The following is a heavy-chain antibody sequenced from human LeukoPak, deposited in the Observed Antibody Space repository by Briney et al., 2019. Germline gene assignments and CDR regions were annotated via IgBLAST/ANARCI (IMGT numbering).Heavy chain of an antibody. V-gene: IGHV3-74*01. D-gene: IGHD5-18*01. J-gene: IGHJ4*02. Sequence: GGSLRLSCAASGFSFSSYWMHWVRQAPGKGLVWVSRINSDESSTSYADSVEGRFTISRDNAKNTLYLQMNSLRAEDTAVYYCARGPSAYSNGRIEFWGQGTLVIVST. CDR2: INSDESST. CDR1: GFSFSSYW. CDR3: ARGPSAYSNGRIEF.